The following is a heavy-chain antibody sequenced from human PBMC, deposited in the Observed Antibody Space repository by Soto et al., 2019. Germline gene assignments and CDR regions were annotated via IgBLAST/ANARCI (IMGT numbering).Heavy chain of an antibody. Sequence: LRLSCAASGFTFSSYSMNWVRQAPGKGLEWVSSISSSSSYIYYADSVKGRFTISRDNAKNSLYLQMNSLRAEDTAVYYCARGSGWYFDAFDIWGQGTMVTVSS. CDR1: GFTFSSYS. V-gene: IGHV3-21*01. CDR2: ISSSSSYI. J-gene: IGHJ3*02. CDR3: ARGSGWYFDAFDI. D-gene: IGHD6-19*01.